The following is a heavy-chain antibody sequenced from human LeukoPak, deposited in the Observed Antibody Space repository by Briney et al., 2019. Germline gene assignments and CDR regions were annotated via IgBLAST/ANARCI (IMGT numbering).Heavy chain of an antibody. D-gene: IGHD3-3*01. V-gene: IGHV3-15*01. CDR2: IKSKTDGGTT. CDR3: TTKTGITIFGVVIHDY. Sequence: GGSLRLSCAASGFTFSNAWMSWVRQAPGKGLEWVGRIKSKTDGGTTDYAAPVKGRFTISRDDSKNTLYLQMNSLKTEDTAVYYCTTKTGITIFGVVIHDYWGQGTLVTVSS. J-gene: IGHJ4*02. CDR1: GFTFSNAW.